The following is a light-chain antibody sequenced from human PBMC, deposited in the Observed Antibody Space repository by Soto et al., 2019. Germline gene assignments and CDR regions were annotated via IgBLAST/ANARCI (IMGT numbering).Light chain of an antibody. J-gene: IGLJ1*01. V-gene: IGLV2-14*03. CDR3: SSYSTGGSYV. CDR2: DVS. CDR1: SSDVGGYNS. Sequence: LTQPASVSGSPGQSIAISCTGTSSDVGGYNSASWYQQHPGKAPKLLIYDVSNRPSGVSNRFSGSKSGNTASLTISGIQAEEEADYYCSSYSTGGSYVFGTGTKVT.